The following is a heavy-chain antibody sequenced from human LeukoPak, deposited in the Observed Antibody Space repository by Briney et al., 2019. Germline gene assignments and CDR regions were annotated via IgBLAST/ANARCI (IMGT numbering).Heavy chain of an antibody. CDR3: AXLGITMIGGV. CDR2: ISSSGSTI. D-gene: IGHD3-10*02. V-gene: IGHV3-48*03. Sequence: SXXASGFTFSNYAMSWVRQAPGKGLAWVSYISSSGSTIYYADSVKGRFTISRDNAKNSLYLQMNSLRAEDTAVYYCAXLGITMIGGVWGKGTTVTISS. CDR1: GFTFSNYA. J-gene: IGHJ6*04.